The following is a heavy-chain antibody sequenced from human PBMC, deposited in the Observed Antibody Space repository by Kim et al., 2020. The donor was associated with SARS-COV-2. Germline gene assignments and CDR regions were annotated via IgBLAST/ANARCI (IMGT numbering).Heavy chain of an antibody. CDR3: ASSPSLVGTTTFDY. Sequence: SETLSLTCTVSGASVNSGNYYWSWIRQPPGKGLEWIGEIHNSGSTNYNPSLKSRVNISIDTSKNQFSLKFSSVTAADAAVYYCASSPSLVGTTTFDYWGQGTLVTVSS. J-gene: IGHJ4*02. V-gene: IGHV4-61*01. CDR2: IHNSGST. D-gene: IGHD1-26*01. CDR1: GASVNSGNYY.